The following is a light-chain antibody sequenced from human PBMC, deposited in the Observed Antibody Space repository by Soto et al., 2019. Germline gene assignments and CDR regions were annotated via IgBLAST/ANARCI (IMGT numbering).Light chain of an antibody. CDR1: SSNIGAGYD. Sequence: QPVLTQPPSVSGAPGQRVTISCTGSSSNIGAGYDVHWYQQLPGTTPKFLIYGNNNRPSGVPDRFSGSKSGISASLAITGLQAEDEADYYCQSYDSGLGGPHVIFGGGTKLTVL. J-gene: IGLJ2*01. CDR3: QSYDSGLGGPHVI. V-gene: IGLV1-40*01. CDR2: GNN.